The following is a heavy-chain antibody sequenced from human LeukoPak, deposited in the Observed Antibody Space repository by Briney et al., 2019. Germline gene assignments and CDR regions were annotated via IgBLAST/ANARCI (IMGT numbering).Heavy chain of an antibody. CDR3: ARDQEYYYDSSGYHPAWDY. J-gene: IGHJ4*02. Sequence: ASVKVSCKASGYTFTSYAMNWVRQAPGQGLEWMGWINTNTGNPTYAQGFTGRFVFSLDTSVSTAYLQISSLKAGDTAVYYCARDQEYYYDSSGYHPAWDYWGQGTLVTVSS. CDR2: INTNTGNP. V-gene: IGHV7-4-1*02. CDR1: GYTFTSYA. D-gene: IGHD3-22*01.